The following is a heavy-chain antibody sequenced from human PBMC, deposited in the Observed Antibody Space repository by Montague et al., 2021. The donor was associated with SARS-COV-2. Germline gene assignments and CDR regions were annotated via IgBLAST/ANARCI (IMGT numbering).Heavy chain of an antibody. J-gene: IGHJ4*02. CDR3: AKDPYYDFWSGYYFDY. CDR2: IYSCGIST. V-gene: IGHV3-23*03. CDR1: GFTFSSYA. D-gene: IGHD3-3*01. Sequence: SLSLSWAASGFTFSSYAMSWVRHAPGKGLEWVSVIYSCGISTYYADSVKGRFTISRDNSKNTLYLQMNSLRAEDTAVYYCAKDPYYDFWSGYYFDYWGQGTLVTVSS.